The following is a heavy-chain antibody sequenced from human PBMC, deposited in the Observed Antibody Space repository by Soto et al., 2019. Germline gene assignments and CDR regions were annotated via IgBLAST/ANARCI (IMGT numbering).Heavy chain of an antibody. V-gene: IGHV3-30-3*01. CDR2: ISFDGSNK. D-gene: IGHD6-19*01. CDR3: ARLPGALVAVLYIYPLDGREAMSDVDV. CDR1: VFTFNYYP. J-gene: IGHJ6*01. Sequence: QMQLVESGGGVVQPGESLRLSCEASVFTFNYYPMHWVRQTPGKGLEWVAVISFDGSNKYYADSVKGRFTISRDNSKNMLYLQMNSLRAEDAAVYYCARLPGALVAVLYIYPLDGREAMSDVDVW.